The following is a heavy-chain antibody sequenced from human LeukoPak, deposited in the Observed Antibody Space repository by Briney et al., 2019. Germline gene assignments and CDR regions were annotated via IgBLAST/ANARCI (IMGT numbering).Heavy chain of an antibody. D-gene: IGHD6-6*01. CDR1: W. CDR2: ISPTGSTT. V-gene: IGHV3-74*01. J-gene: IGHJ4*02. Sequence: WMXXXRQLPGKGLVWVSRISPTGSTTSYADSVKGRFTVSRDNAKNTLYLQVNNLRAEDTAVYYCARGPNSNWSGLDFWGQGTLLTVSS. CDR3: ARGPNSNWSGLDF.